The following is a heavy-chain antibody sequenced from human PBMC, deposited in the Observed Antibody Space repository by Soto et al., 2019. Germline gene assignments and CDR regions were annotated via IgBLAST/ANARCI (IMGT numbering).Heavy chain of an antibody. Sequence: SETLSLTCTVSGGSISSSSYYWGWIRQPPGKGLEWIGSIYSSGSTYYNPSLKSRVTISVDTSKNQFSLKLSSVTAADTSVYNGARRAGGYCSCMDVWGKGTTVTVSS. V-gene: IGHV4-39*01. J-gene: IGHJ6*03. CDR2: IYSSGST. CDR3: ARRAGGYCSCMDV. D-gene: IGHD3-16*01. CDR1: GGSISSSSYY.